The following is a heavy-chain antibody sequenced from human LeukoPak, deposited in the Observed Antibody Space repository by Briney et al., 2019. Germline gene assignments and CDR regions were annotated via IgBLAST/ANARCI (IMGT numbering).Heavy chain of an antibody. CDR1: GFTFSSYS. D-gene: IGHD6-19*01. J-gene: IGHJ4*02. CDR3: ARGAVAGYFDY. Sequence: GSLRLSCAASGFTFSSYSMNWVRQAPGKGLEWVSSISSSSTYIYYADSVKGRFTISRDNAKNSLYLQMNSLRAEDTAVYYCARGAVAGYFDYWGQGTLVTVSS. V-gene: IGHV3-21*01. CDR2: ISSSSTYI.